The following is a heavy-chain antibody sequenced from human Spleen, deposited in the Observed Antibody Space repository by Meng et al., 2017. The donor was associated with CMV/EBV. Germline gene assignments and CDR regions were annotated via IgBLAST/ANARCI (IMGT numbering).Heavy chain of an antibody. CDR1: GFTFHRYD. J-gene: IGHJ4*02. CDR2: IRGGGDSP. CDR3: ARDRYDYVHYFDL. Sequence: GESLKISCAASGFTFHRYDMAWVRQAPRKGLEWVAAIRGGGDSPHYVDSVKGRFIISRDNSKNTLYLHMNNLRADDTALYYCARDRYDYVHYFDLWGQGALVTVSS. V-gene: IGHV3-23*01. D-gene: IGHD3-16*01.